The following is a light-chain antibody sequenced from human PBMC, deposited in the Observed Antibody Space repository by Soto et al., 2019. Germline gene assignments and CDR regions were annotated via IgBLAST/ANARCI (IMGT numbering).Light chain of an antibody. J-gene: IGLJ3*02. V-gene: IGLV1-44*01. CDR2: ISS. CDR3: AAWDDILDGWV. Sequence: QSVLTQPPSASGIPGQRLTISCSGSGSNIGDNTVHWYQQFPGAAPKLLIYISSQRPSGVPDRFSGSKSGSSASLAISGLRSEDEADYYCAAWDDILDGWVFGGGTKLTVL. CDR1: GSNIGDNT.